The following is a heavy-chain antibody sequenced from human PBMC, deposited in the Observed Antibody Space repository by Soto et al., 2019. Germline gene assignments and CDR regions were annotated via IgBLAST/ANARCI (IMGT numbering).Heavy chain of an antibody. CDR2: IWYDGSNK. CDR3: ARVGDFWSGPREYYYYGMDV. Sequence: GGSLRLSCAASGFTFSSYGMHWVRQAPGKGLEWVAVIWYDGSNKYYADSVKGRFTISRDNSKNTLYLQMNSLRAEDTAVYYCARVGDFWSGPREYYYYGMDVWGQGTTVTVSS. D-gene: IGHD3-3*01. CDR1: GFTFSSYG. J-gene: IGHJ6*02. V-gene: IGHV3-33*01.